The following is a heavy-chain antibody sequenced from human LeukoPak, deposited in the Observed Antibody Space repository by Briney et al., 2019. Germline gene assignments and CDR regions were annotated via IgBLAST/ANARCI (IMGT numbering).Heavy chain of an antibody. CDR1: GGSISSGGYS. Sequence: PSQTLSLTCAVSGGSISSGGYSWSWIRQPPGKGLEWIGYIYHSGSTYYNPSLKSRVTISVDRSKNQFSLKLSSVTAADTAVYFCARYAADGRTLEYWGQGTLVTVSS. J-gene: IGHJ4*02. CDR2: IYHSGST. D-gene: IGHD3-3*01. CDR3: ARYAADGRTLEY. V-gene: IGHV4-30-2*01.